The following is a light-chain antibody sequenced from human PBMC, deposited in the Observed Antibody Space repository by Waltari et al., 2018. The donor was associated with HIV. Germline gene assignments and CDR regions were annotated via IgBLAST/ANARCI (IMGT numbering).Light chain of an antibody. CDR1: QFIRSN. CDR2: ASS. CDR3: LQLNCYPRT. V-gene: IGKV1-9*01. Sequence: DIQVTQVPISLSSSVGDSGPHTCRASQFIRSNLAWYQHKPGKTPQRLIYASSTLQSGVPSRFSGSGSGTEFILTISSLQPEDSGIYYCLQLNCYPRTFGRGTKV. J-gene: IGKJ1*01.